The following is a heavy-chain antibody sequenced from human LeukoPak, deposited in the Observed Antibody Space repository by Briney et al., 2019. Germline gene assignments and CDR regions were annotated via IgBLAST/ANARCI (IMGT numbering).Heavy chain of an antibody. V-gene: IGHV4-34*01. CDR3: ARDVDGPFDY. CDR1: GESFSTYY. D-gene: IGHD5-24*01. CDR2: ISHSGNT. J-gene: IGHJ4*02. Sequence: SETLSLTCAVYGESFSTYYWSWIRQPPGKGLEWIGEISHSGNTNYNPSLKSRVTISVDTSKNQFSLKLSSVTAADTAVYYCARDVDGPFDYWGQGTLVTVSS.